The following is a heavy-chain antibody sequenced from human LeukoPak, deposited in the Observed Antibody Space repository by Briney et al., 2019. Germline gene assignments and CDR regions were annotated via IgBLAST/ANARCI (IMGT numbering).Heavy chain of an antibody. CDR3: ARDLGYSYGDNWFDP. D-gene: IGHD5-18*01. J-gene: IGHJ5*02. CDR2: IRYDGSNK. CDR1: GFTFSSYG. V-gene: IGHV3-30*02. Sequence: PGGSLRLSCAASGFTFSSYGMHWVRQAPGKGLEWVAFIRYDGSNKYYADSVKGRFTISRDNAKNSLYLQMNSLRAEDTAVYYCARDLGYSYGDNWFDPWGQGTLVTVSS.